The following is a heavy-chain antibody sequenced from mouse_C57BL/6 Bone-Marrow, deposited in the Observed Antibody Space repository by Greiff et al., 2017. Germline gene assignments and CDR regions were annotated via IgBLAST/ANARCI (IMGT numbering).Heavy chain of an antibody. V-gene: IGHV14-1*01. Sequence: VQLQQSGAELVRPGASVKLSCTASGFNIKDYYMHWVKQRPEQGLEWIGRIDPEDGDTAYAPKFQGKATMTADTSSNTAYLQLSSLTSEDTAVYYCTTPFTTVVATRAYWGQGTLVTVSA. CDR3: TTPFTTVVATRAY. J-gene: IGHJ3*01. CDR2: IDPEDGDT. CDR1: GFNIKDYY. D-gene: IGHD1-1*01.